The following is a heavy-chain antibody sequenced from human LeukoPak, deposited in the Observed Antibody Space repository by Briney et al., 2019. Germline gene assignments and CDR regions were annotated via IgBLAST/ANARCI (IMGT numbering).Heavy chain of an antibody. V-gene: IGHV3-48*04. CDR3: ARGPRLPQYFQY. CDR1: GFTFSSYW. Sequence: PGGSLRLSCAASGFTFSSYWMSWVRQAPGKGLEWVSYISSSDSTIYYADSVKGRFTISRDNAKNSLYLQMNSLRAEDTAVYYCARGPRLPQYFQYWGQGTLVTVSS. CDR2: ISSSDSTI. J-gene: IGHJ1*01. D-gene: IGHD3-16*01.